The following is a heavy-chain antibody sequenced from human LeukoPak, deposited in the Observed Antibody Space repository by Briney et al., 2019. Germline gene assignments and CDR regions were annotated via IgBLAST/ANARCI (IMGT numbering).Heavy chain of an antibody. J-gene: IGHJ4*02. D-gene: IGHD3-22*01. Sequence: GGTLRLSCAASGFTFSSFSMNWVRHAPGKGLEWVSSISSSSSYIYYADSVKGRFTVSRDNAKNSLFLQMNSLRAEDTALYYCVRVTPEYYYDSSGYDYWGQGTLVTVSS. CDR2: ISSSSSYI. CDR3: VRVTPEYYYDSSGYDY. V-gene: IGHV3-21*01. CDR1: GFTFSSFS.